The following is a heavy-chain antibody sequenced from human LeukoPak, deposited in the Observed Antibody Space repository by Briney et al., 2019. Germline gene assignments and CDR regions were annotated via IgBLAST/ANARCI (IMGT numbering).Heavy chain of an antibody. CDR3: ARYNPENKSEDIVVVVAAFDY. CDR2: ISTSSTYI. CDR1: GFTFSSYN. J-gene: IGHJ4*02. D-gene: IGHD2-15*01. Sequence: GGSLRLSCAASGFTFSSYNMNWVRQAPGKGLEWVSSISTSSTYIYYADSVRGRFTISRDNAKNSLSLQINSLRAEDTAVYYCARYNPENKSEDIVVVVAAFDYWGQGTLVTVSS. V-gene: IGHV3-21*01.